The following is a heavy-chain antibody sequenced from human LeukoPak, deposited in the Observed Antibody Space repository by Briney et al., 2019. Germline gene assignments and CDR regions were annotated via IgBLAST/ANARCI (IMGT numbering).Heavy chain of an antibody. J-gene: IGHJ1*01. D-gene: IGHD1-26*01. CDR1: GYTFTSYA. V-gene: IGHV7-4-1*02. CDR2: INTNTGNP. CDR3: ARVGATTYFQH. Sequence: ASVKVSCTASGYTFTSYAMNWVRQAPGQGLEWMGWINTNTGNPTYAQGFAGRFVFSLDTSVSTAYLQISSLKAEDTAVYYCARVGATTYFQHWGQGTLVTVSS.